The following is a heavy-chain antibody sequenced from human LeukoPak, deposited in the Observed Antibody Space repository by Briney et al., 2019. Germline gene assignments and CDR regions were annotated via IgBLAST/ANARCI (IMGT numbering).Heavy chain of an antibody. D-gene: IGHD6-19*01. CDR1: GGSFSGYY. CDR3: ASARGGWYKSPIQY. J-gene: IGHJ4*02. V-gene: IGHV4-34*01. CDR2: INHSGST. Sequence: SETLSLTCAVYGGSFSGYYWSWIRQPPGKGLEWIGEINHSGSTNYNPSLKSRVTISVDTSKNQFSLKLSSVTAADTAVYYCASARGGWYKSPIQYWGQGTLVTVSS.